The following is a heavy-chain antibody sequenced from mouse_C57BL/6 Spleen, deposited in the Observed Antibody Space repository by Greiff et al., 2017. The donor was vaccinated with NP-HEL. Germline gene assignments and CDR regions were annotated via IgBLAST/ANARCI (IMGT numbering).Heavy chain of an antibody. D-gene: IGHD1-1*01. CDR3: AKHDDYGSSYVGAMDY. Sequence: VKLKESGPGLVAPSQSLSITCSVSGFSLTSYCVDWVRLPSGKGLEWLGVLWGCGSTNYNSALMSSLSISKDNSKSQVFLKMNSLQTDDTAMYYCAKHDDYGSSYVGAMDYWGQGTSVTVSS. V-gene: IGHV2-9*01. J-gene: IGHJ4*01. CDR2: LWGCGST. CDR1: GFSLTSYC.